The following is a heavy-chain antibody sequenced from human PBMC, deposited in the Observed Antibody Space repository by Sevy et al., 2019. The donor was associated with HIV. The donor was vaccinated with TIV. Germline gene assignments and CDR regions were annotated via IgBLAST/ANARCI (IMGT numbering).Heavy chain of an antibody. CDR3: AGRVTSDSFDI. CDR1: GFTVSDNY. V-gene: IGHV3-66*02. D-gene: IGHD5-18*01. J-gene: IGHJ3*02. CDR2: IYSGGST. Sequence: GSLRLSCAASGFTVSDNYMSWVRQAPGKGLEWVSLIYSGGSTYYADSVKGRFTISRNNSKNTLYLKMDSLRAEDTAVYYCAGRVTSDSFDIWGQGTMVTVSS.